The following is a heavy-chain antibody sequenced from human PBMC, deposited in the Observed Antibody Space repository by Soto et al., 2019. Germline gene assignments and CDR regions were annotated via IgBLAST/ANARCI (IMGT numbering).Heavy chain of an antibody. J-gene: IGHJ4*02. CDR3: ARGNLSFEFDP. V-gene: IGHV3-30*03. CDR2: ISADGTNT. D-gene: IGHD3-9*01. Sequence: QIQLVESGGDVVQPGRSLRLSCTASGFNFGFFGMHWVRQAPGKGLEWVAFISADGTNTYYAESVRGRFTLSRDNSMRTGYLQMNTLRDDDTGLYFCARGNLSFEFDPWGRGTLVTVSS. CDR1: GFNFGFFG.